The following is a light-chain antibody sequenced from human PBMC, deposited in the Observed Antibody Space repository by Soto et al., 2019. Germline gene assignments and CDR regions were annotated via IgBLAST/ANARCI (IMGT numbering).Light chain of an antibody. CDR1: SGHNNYM. V-gene: IGLV4-60*03. CDR2: LEGSGSY. Sequence: QLVLTQSSSASASLGSSVKLTCTLSSGHNNYMIAWHQQQPGKAPRFLMNLEGSGSYNKGSGVPDRFSGSSSGADRDLIISNLPSEDEADYYCETRETNTVVFGGGTKVTVL. J-gene: IGLJ3*02. CDR3: ETRETNTVV.